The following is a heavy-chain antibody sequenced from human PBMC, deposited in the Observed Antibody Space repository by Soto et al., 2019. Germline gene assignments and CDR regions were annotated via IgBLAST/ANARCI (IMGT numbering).Heavy chain of an antibody. CDR2: IKQDGSEK. V-gene: IGHV3-7*01. Sequence: GGSLRLSCAASGFTFSSYWMSWVRQAPGKGLEWVANIKQDGSEKYYVDSVKGRFTISRDNAKNSLYLQMNSLRAEDTAVYYCARDRHSSGWSDAFDIWGQGTMVTVSS. CDR1: GFTFSSYW. J-gene: IGHJ3*02. CDR3: ARDRHSSGWSDAFDI. D-gene: IGHD6-19*01.